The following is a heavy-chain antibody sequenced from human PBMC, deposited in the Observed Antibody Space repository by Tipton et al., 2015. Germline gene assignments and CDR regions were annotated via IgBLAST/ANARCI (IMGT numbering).Heavy chain of an antibody. Sequence: QLVQSGGGVVQPGRSLRLSCRASGFMFRSYGMHWVRQAPGKGLEWVAFIGYDGSHKYHAEPVEGRFNISRDNSKNTLYLQMKSLRAEDTAVYYCSGDSSPSVGYFDSWGQGTLVTVSS. CDR3: SGDSSPSVGYFDS. D-gene: IGHD6-6*01. J-gene: IGHJ4*02. CDR1: GFMFRSYG. CDR2: IGYDGSHK. V-gene: IGHV3-33*01.